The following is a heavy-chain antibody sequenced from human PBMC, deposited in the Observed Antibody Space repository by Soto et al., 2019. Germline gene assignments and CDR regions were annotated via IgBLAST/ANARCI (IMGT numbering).Heavy chain of an antibody. CDR3: ARAVSCSSTSCYDPYYYYYGMDV. V-gene: IGHV4-31*03. Sequence: SETLSLTCTVSGGSISSGGYYWSWIRQHPGKGLEWIGYIYYSGSTYYNPSLKSRVTISVDTSKNQFSLKLSSVTAADTAVYYCARAVSCSSTSCYDPYYYYYGMDVWGQGTTVTVSS. J-gene: IGHJ6*02. CDR2: IYYSGST. D-gene: IGHD2-2*01. CDR1: GGSISSGGYY.